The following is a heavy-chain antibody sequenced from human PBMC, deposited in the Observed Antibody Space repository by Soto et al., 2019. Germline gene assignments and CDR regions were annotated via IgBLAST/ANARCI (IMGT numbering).Heavy chain of an antibody. J-gene: IGHJ6*02. CDR2: ISAYNGNT. Sequence: ASVQVSCKASAYTFTSYGINWVRQAPGQGLEWMGWISAYNGNTNYAQKLQGRVTMTTDTSTSTAYMELRSLRSDDTAVYYCARDIVVITSFCMDVWGQGTTVTVSS. CDR1: AYTFTSYG. CDR3: ARDIVVITSFCMDV. D-gene: IGHD3-22*01. V-gene: IGHV1-18*01.